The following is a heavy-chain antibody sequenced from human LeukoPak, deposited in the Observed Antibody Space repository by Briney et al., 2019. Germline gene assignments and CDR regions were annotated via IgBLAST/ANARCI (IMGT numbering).Heavy chain of an antibody. Sequence: GGSLRLSCAASGFTVSSNYMSWVRQAPGKGLEWVSVIYSGGSTYYADSVKGRFTISRDNSKNTLYLQMNSLRAEDTAVYYCARAWPYDYGDYWGQGTLVTVSS. V-gene: IGHV3-53*01. J-gene: IGHJ4*02. CDR1: GFTVSSNY. D-gene: IGHD2-8*01. CDR3: ARAWPYDYGDY. CDR2: IYSGGST.